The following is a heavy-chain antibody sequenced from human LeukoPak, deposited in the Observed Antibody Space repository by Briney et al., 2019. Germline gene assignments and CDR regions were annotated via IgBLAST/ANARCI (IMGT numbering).Heavy chain of an antibody. J-gene: IGHJ4*02. V-gene: IGHV3-7*01. CDR2: IKQDGTEK. D-gene: IGHD3-9*01. Sequence: GGSLRLSCVASGFTFSSYWMSWVRQAPGKGLEWVASIKQDGTEKYHVDSVKGRFTISRDNAKTSLYLQLNSLRAEDTAVYYCARWGEYYNILTGYSHVGFDYWGQGTLVTVSS. CDR1: GFTFSSYW. CDR3: ARWGEYYNILTGYSHVGFDY.